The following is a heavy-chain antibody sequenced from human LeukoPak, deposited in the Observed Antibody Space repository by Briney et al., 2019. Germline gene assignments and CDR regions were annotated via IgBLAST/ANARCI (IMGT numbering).Heavy chain of an antibody. D-gene: IGHD3-9*01. CDR1: GYRFTSYG. CDR2: ISVYNGKT. CDR3: HIGDILTVYYGPPHDY. V-gene: IGHV1-18*01. J-gene: IGHJ4*02. Sequence: AAVKVSRKASGYRFTSYGISWVRQARGQRMEWMGGISVYNGKTYYAQKFQGKITMATDTSTSTAYMEVRSLRSSDTAVYYCHIGDILTVYYGPPHDYWGQGTLVTLSS.